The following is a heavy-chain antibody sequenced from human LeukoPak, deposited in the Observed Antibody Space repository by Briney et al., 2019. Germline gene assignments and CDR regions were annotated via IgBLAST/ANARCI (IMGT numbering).Heavy chain of an antibody. D-gene: IGHD5-12*01. CDR1: GFTFSSYA. CDR3: ARDSVVTTKHDAFDI. Sequence: GGSLRLSCAASGFTFSSYAMSWVRQAPGKGLEWVSAISGSGGSTYYADSVKGRFTISRDNSKNTLYLQMNSLRAEDTAVYCCARDSVVTTKHDAFDIWGQGTMVTVSS. J-gene: IGHJ3*02. V-gene: IGHV3-23*01. CDR2: ISGSGGST.